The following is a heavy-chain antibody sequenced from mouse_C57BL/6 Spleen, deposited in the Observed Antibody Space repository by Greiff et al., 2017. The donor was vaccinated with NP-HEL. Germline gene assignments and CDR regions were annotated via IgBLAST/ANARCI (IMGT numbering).Heavy chain of an antibody. CDR2: IDPNSGGT. CDR1: GYTFTSYW. Sequence: VQLQQPGAELVKPGASVKLSCKASGYTFTSYWMHWVKQRPGRGLEWIGRIDPNSGGTKYNEKFKSKATLTVDKPSSTAYMQLSSRTSEDSAVYYCARGKIYYGYDGRNYYAMDYWGQGTSVTVSS. V-gene: IGHV1-72*01. CDR3: ARGKIYYGYDGRNYYAMDY. J-gene: IGHJ4*01. D-gene: IGHD2-2*01.